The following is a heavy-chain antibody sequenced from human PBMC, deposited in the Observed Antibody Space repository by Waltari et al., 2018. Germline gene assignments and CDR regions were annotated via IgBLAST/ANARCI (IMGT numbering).Heavy chain of an antibody. CDR1: GYTFPGHY. J-gene: IGHJ4*02. Sequence: QVQLVQSGAEVKKPGASVTVSCKASGYTFPGHYMHWVRQAPGQGLEWMGWINPNSGGTNYAQKFQGRVTMTRDTSISTAYMELSRLSSDDTAVYYCARELAAVDETIDYWGQGTLVTVSS. CDR3: ARELAAVDETIDY. V-gene: IGHV1-2*02. CDR2: INPNSGGT. D-gene: IGHD6-13*01.